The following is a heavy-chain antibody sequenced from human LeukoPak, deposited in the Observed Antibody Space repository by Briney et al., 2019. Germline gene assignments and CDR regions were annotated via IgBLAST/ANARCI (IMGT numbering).Heavy chain of an antibody. CDR3: ARVETTGSVWYHIDY. D-gene: IGHD6-19*01. CDR1: GFTFDDYA. J-gene: IGHJ4*02. CDR2: ISWNSGSI. Sequence: GRSLRLSCAASGFTFDDYAMHWVRQAPGKGLEWVSGISWNSGSIGYADSVKGRFTISRDNANNSLYLEMHSLRADDTAVFYCARVETTGSVWYHIDYWGQGTLVTVSS. V-gene: IGHV3-9*01.